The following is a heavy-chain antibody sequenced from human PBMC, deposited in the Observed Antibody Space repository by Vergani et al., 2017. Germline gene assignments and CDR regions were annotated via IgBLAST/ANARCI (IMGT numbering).Heavy chain of an antibody. CDR2: ISGSGVRT. CDR3: AKDRNYHPGVACYMDV. Sequence: EVQLLESGGGLVQPGGSLRLSCAASGFTFSSYAMSWVRQAPGKGLGWVSAISGSGVRTYYADSVKCRFTISRDNSKNTLYLQLNSQRAEDTAVYYCAKDRNYHPGVACYMDVGGKGTTVTVSS. J-gene: IGHJ6*03. D-gene: IGHD1-7*01. CDR1: GFTFSSYA. V-gene: IGHV3-23*01.